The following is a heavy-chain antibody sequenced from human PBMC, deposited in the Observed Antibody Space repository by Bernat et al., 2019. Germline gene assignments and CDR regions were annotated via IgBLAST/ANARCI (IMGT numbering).Heavy chain of an antibody. Sequence: QVQLVQSGAEVKKPGSSVKVSCKASGGTFSSYTISWVRQAPGQGLEWMGRIIPILGIANYAQKFQGRVTITADKSTSTAYMELSSLGSEDTAVYYCARVAHGGNDVYWGQGTLVTVSS. CDR3: ARVAHGGNDVY. CDR1: GGTFSSYT. CDR2: IIPILGIA. V-gene: IGHV1-69*02. D-gene: IGHD4-23*01. J-gene: IGHJ4*02.